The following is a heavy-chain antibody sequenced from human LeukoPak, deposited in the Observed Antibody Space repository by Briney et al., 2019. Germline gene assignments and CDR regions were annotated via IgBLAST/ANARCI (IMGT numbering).Heavy chain of an antibody. CDR1: GFTFRHYD. J-gene: IGHJ4*02. V-gene: IGHV3-23*01. CDR3: MKLPTMIIVIDTDFEY. CDR2: INTSGGST. Sequence: GETLRLSCVASGFTFRHYDMSWVRQAPGKGLEWVSSINTSGGSTYYADSLQGRFTISRDNSKNTLHLQMNSVRAEDTALYYCMKLPTMIIVIDTDFEYWGQGAQVTVSS. D-gene: IGHD2-21*01.